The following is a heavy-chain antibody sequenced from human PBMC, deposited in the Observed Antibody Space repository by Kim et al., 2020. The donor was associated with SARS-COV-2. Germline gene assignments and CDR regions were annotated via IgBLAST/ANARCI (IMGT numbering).Heavy chain of an antibody. Sequence: SETLSLTCTVSGGSISSYYWSWIRQPPGKGLEWIGYIYYSGSTNYNPSLKSRVTISVDTSKNQFSLKLSSVTAADTAVYYCARDRDGVDYWGQGTLVTVSS. V-gene: IGHV4-59*13. CDR1: GGSISSYY. J-gene: IGHJ4*02. CDR3: ARDRDGVDY. D-gene: IGHD3-10*01. CDR2: IYYSGST.